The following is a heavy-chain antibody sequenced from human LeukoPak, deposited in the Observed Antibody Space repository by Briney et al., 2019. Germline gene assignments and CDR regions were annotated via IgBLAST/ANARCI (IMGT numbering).Heavy chain of an antibody. CDR2: ITWNSGST. CDR1: GFSFDDYA. J-gene: IGHJ4*02. CDR3: AKDACSGTSCSVDY. D-gene: IGHD2-2*01. V-gene: IGHV3-9*01. Sequence: PGGSLRLSCAASGFSFDDYAMHWVRQAPGKGLEWVSGITWNSGSTGYADSVKGRFTTSRDNAKNSLFVQMNSLRAEDTALYYCAKDACSGTSCSVDYWGQGTLVTVSS.